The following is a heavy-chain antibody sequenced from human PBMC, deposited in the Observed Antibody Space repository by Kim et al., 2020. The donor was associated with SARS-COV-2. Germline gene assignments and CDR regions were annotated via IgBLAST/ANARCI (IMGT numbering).Heavy chain of an antibody. D-gene: IGHD6-13*01. V-gene: IGHV3-33*01. J-gene: IGHJ5*02. CDR3: ARVAYSSTYNWFDP. Sequence: GGSLRLSCAASGFTFSSYGMHWVRQAPGKGLEWVAVIWCDGSNKYYADSVKGRFTISRDNSKNTLYLQMNSLRAEDTAVYYCARVAYSSTYNWFDPWGQGTLVTVSS. CDR2: IWCDGSNK. CDR1: GFTFSSYG.